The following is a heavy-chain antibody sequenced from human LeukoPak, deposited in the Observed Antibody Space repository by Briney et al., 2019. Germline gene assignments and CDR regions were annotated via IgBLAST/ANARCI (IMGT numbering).Heavy chain of an antibody. J-gene: IGHJ3*02. Sequence: ASVKVSCKASGYTFTSYDINWVRQATGQGLEWMGWMNPNSGNTGYAQKFQGRVTMTRNTSISTAYMELSSLRSEDTAVYYCARGYYYDSSGSHSDAFDIWGQGTMVTVSS. D-gene: IGHD3-22*01. V-gene: IGHV1-8*01. CDR2: MNPNSGNT. CDR3: ARGYYYDSSGSHSDAFDI. CDR1: GYTFTSYD.